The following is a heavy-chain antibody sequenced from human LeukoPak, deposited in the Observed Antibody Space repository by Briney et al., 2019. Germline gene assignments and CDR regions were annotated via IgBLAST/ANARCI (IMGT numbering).Heavy chain of an antibody. D-gene: IGHD2-2*01. CDR3: AKGALDVVVPAAIDY. J-gene: IGHJ4*02. V-gene: IGHV3-23*01. CDR1: GFTFSSYA. CDR2: ISGSGGST. Sequence: GASLRLSCAASGFTFSSYAMSWVRQAPGKGLEWVSAISGSGGSTYYADSVKGRFTISRDNSKNTLYLQMNSLRAEDTAVYYCAKGALDVVVPAAIDYWGQETLVTVSS.